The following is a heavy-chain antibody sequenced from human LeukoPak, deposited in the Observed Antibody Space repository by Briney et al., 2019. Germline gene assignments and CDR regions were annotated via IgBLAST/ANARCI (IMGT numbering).Heavy chain of an antibody. V-gene: IGHV1-2*02. CDR3: ARDRVGSGWPRPYYFEF. Sequence: ASVKVSCKPSGYTFTGYYMHWVRQAPGQGLEWMGWISPNTGATMYAQKFQCRVTLTRDTSIDTGYMELSSLRSDDTAVYYCARDRVGSGWPRPYYFEFWGQGSLVSVSS. J-gene: IGHJ4*02. CDR2: ISPNTGAT. D-gene: IGHD6-19*01. CDR1: GYTFTGYY.